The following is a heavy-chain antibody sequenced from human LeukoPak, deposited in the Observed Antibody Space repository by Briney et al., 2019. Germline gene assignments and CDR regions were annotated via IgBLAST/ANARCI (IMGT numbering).Heavy chain of an antibody. CDR2: IYYSGNT. J-gene: IGHJ6*03. Sequence: SETLSLTCTVSGGSISSSSYYWGWLRQPPGKGLERCGSIYYSGNTYYTPSLKSRVTISVDTSKNQFSLKLSSVTAADTAVYYCARLPEWGSHGHYYCYYMDVWGKGTTVTVSS. CDR3: ARLPEWGSHGHYYCYYMDV. CDR1: GGSISSSSYY. D-gene: IGHD3-16*01. V-gene: IGHV4-39*01.